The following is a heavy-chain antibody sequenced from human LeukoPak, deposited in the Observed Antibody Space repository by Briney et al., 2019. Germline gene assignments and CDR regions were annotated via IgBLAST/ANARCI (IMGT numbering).Heavy chain of an antibody. CDR2: INPNSGGT. V-gene: IGHV1-2*02. Sequence: ASVKVSCKASGYTFTGYYMHGVRQAPGQGLEWMGWINPNSGGTNYAQKFQGRVTMTRDTSISTAYMELSRLRSDYTAVYYCARGYCSSTSCYTGYYYYYMDVWGKGTTVTVSS. J-gene: IGHJ6*03. CDR3: ARGYCSSTSCYTGYYYYYMDV. D-gene: IGHD2-2*02. CDR1: GYTFTGYY.